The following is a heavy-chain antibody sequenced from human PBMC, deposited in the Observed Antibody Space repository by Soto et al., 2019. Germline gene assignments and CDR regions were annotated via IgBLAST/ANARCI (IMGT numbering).Heavy chain of an antibody. J-gene: IGHJ4*01. V-gene: IGHV4-4*07. D-gene: IGHD3-16*01. Sequence: PSQTLSLTCSLSVGSITESHWRWIRQPVGKGLEWIGRMYTRGSATYNPSLKSRVTMSLDSSKNEFSLKVRSMTAADTAVYYCAASTIMGLEVAGHFDNWGQGTLVTVSS. CDR2: MYTRGSA. CDR3: AASTIMGLEVAGHFDN. CDR1: VGSITESH.